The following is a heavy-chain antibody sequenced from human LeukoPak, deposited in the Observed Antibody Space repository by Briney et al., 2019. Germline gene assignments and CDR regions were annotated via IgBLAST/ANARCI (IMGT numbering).Heavy chain of an antibody. Sequence: SQTLSLTCTVSGGTVSNGDYYWSWLRQLPGEGLEWIGYIHYSGSTYYNPSLKSRITISVDTSKKQFSLKLSSVTAADTAVYYCARVGVAAKSSRYFDSWGQGTLVAVSS. CDR2: IHYSGST. J-gene: IGHJ4*02. CDR1: GGTVSNGDYY. D-gene: IGHD2-15*01. V-gene: IGHV4-31*03. CDR3: ARVGVAAKSSRYFDS.